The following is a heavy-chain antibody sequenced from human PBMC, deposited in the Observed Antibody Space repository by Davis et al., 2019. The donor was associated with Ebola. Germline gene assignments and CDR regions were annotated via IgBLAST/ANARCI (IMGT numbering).Heavy chain of an antibody. D-gene: IGHD3-9*01. V-gene: IGHV3-11*03. CDR3: ARLEDYDILTGYLFDY. J-gene: IGHJ4*02. Sequence: GGSLRLSCAASGFTFSAYYMSWIRQAPGKGLEWVSYISSSSSYTNYADSVKGRFTISADKSISTAYLQWSSLKASDTAMYYCARLEDYDILTGYLFDYWGQGTLVTVSS. CDR1: GFTFSAYY. CDR2: ISSSSSYT.